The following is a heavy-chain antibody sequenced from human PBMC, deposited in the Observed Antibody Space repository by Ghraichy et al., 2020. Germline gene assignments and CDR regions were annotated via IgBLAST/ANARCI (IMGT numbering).Heavy chain of an antibody. CDR3: AGGPKAAIFGVYYFDL. D-gene: IGHD3-3*01. J-gene: IGHJ4*02. CDR2: IITVSDTA. V-gene: IGHV1-69*13. Sequence: SVKVSCKASGGTFSNYAFTWVRQAPGQGLEWMGGIITVSDTANYAQKFQGRVTITADESTSTAYMELSSLRSEDTAVYYCAGGPKAAIFGVYYFDLWGQGTLLAVSS. CDR1: GGTFSNYA.